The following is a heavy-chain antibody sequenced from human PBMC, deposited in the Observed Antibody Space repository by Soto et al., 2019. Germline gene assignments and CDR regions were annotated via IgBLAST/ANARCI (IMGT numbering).Heavy chain of an antibody. Sequence: GGSLRLSCEASGVTFSSYGMDWVRQAPGKGLEWVAIIWNDGSNEYYADSVKGRFTISRDNSKNTLYLQVSNLRAEDTAVYFCARDQTDSGGYSDSWGQGTLVTVFS. V-gene: IGHV3-33*01. D-gene: IGHD3-22*01. J-gene: IGHJ4*02. CDR1: GVTFSSYG. CDR2: IWNDGSNE. CDR3: ARDQTDSGGYSDS.